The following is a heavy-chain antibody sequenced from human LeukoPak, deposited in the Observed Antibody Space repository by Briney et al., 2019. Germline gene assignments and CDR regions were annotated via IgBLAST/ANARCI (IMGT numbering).Heavy chain of an antibody. Sequence: GGSLRLSCAASGFPFSSYWMTWVRQTPGKGLEWVANIKHDGSDAYYADSVSGRLTVSRDNAKNSLYLQMNSLRAEVTAVYYCVKGGWIHILDCWGQGTLVTVSP. J-gene: IGHJ4*02. CDR2: IKHDGSDA. D-gene: IGHD5-18*01. V-gene: IGHV3-7*01. CDR3: VKGGWIHILDC. CDR1: GFPFSSYW.